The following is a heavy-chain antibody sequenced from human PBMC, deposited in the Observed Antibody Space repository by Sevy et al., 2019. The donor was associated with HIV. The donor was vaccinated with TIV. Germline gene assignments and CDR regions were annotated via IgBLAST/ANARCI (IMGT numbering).Heavy chain of an antibody. CDR3: TKDEAYTVATSYYFDY. CDR2: ISDSAYKT. V-gene: IGHV3-23*01. CDR1: GFTFSNYA. J-gene: IGHJ4*02. Sequence: GGSLRLSCAASGFTFSNYAMSWVRQAPGKGLEWVSGISDSAYKTYYADSVKGRFTISRDNSKNSLYLQMNSLRAEDTAVYYCTKDEAYTVATSYYFDYWGQGTLVTVSS. D-gene: IGHD5-12*01.